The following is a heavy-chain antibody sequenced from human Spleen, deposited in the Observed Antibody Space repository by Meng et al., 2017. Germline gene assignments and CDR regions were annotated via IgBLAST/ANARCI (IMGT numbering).Heavy chain of an antibody. Sequence: SETLSLTCAVYGGSFSGYDWSWVRQPPGKGLEWIGEINHSASTSYNPSLKSRVTISVDTSKKQFSLKLSSVTAADTAVYYCVRDGALRGFWPDLYGMDVWGQGTTVTVSS. CDR3: VRDGALRGFWPDLYGMDV. CDR1: GGSFSGYD. CDR2: INHSAST. J-gene: IGHJ6*02. D-gene: IGHD5-12*01. V-gene: IGHV4-34*01.